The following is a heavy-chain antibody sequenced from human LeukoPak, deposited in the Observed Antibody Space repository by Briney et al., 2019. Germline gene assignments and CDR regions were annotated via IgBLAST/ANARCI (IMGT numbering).Heavy chain of an antibody. CDR1: GASISSYY. V-gene: IGHV4-59*12. CDR3: ARDILFVVVVVSQLGFDP. J-gene: IGHJ5*02. D-gene: IGHD2-15*01. Sequence: ETLSLTCTVSGASISSYYWSWIRQSPGKGLEWIGYIYYSGRTNYNPSLKSRVTISVDTSKNQFSLKLSSVTAADTAVYYCARDILFVVVVVSQLGFDPWGQGTLVTVSS. CDR2: IYYSGRT.